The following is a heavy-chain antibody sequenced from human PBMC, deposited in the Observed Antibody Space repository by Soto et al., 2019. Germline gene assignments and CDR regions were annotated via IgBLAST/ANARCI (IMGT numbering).Heavy chain of an antibody. CDR3: ARGDFSFDY. V-gene: IGHV4-34*02. Sequence: QVQLEQWGAGLLKPSETLSLTCAVYGGSFSNYYWSWIRQPPGKGPEWIGEINHSGSTNYNPSLKSRVTLSTDASKNQFSLKLSSVTAADTAVYYCARGDFSFDYWGLGTLVTVSS. CDR2: INHSGST. J-gene: IGHJ4*02. CDR1: GGSFSNYY.